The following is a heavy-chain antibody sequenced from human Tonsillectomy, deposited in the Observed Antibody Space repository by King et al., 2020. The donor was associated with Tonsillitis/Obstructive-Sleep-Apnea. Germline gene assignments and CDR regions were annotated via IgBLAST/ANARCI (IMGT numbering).Heavy chain of an antibody. J-gene: IGHJ4*02. CDR3: AREGWDTAMVPKRAFDY. Sequence: VQLVESGAEVKKPGSSVKVSCKASGGTFSSYAISWVRQAPGQGLEWMGGIIPILGIANYAKKFQGRVTITADTSTSTAYMELSSLRSEETAVYYCAREGWDTAMVPKRAFDYWGQGTLVTVSS. CDR1: GGTFSSYA. CDR2: IIPILGIA. V-gene: IGHV1-69*10. D-gene: IGHD5-18*01.